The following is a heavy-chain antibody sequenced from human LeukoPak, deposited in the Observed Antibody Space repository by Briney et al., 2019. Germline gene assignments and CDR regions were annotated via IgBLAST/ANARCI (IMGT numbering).Heavy chain of an antibody. D-gene: IGHD2-8*01. V-gene: IGHV3-7*01. J-gene: IGHJ6*03. CDR2: IKQDGSEK. CDR3: ARDNEYYYYMDV. CDR1: GFTFTTAW. Sequence: GGSLRLSCAASGFTFTTAWMSWVRQAPGKGLEWVANIKQDGSEKYYVDSVKGRFTISRDNAKNSLYLQMNSLRAEDTAVYYCARDNEYYYYMDVWGKGTTVTVSS.